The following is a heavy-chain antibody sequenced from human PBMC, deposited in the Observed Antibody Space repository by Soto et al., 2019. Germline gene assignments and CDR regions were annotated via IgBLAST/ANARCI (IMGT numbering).Heavy chain of an antibody. J-gene: IGHJ3*02. V-gene: IGHV3-7*01. CDR3: ARGARI. CDR2: IKEDGSEK. CDR1: RFTFSGYW. Sequence: DVQLVESGGDLVQPGGSLRLSCADSRFTFSGYWMYWVRQAPGKGLEWVANIKEDGSEKNYVDSVRGRFTISRDNAKNSLYLQMNSLRAEDTAVYYCARGARIWGQGTMVTVS.